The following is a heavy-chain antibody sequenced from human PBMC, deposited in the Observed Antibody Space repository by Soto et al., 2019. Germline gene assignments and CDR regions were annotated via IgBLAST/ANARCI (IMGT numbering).Heavy chain of an antibody. Sequence: GGSLRLSCTASGFNFGDYAMGWFRQAPGKGLEWVGFIRSKAYGGTTEYAASVKGRFTISRDDSKSIAYLQMNSLKTEDTAVYYCARSRQPREGYSYGSWGQGTMVTVSS. CDR3: ARSRQPREGYSYGS. CDR2: IRSKAYGGTT. V-gene: IGHV3-49*03. J-gene: IGHJ5*02. CDR1: GFNFGDYA. D-gene: IGHD5-18*01.